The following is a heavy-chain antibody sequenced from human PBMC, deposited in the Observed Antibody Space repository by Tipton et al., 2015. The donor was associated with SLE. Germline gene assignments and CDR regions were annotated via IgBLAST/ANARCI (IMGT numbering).Heavy chain of an antibody. D-gene: IGHD3-3*01. V-gene: IGHV1-69*01. J-gene: IGHJ4*02. CDR3: ARRRYDFWSVYQYYFDY. CDR1: GGTFSSYA. CDR2: IIPIFGTA. Sequence: QSGAEVKKPGSSVKVSCKASGGTFSSYAISWVRQAPGQGLEWMGGIIPIFGTANYAQKFQGRVTITADESTSTAYMELRSLRSDDTAVYYCARRRYDFWSVYQYYFDYWGQGTLVTVSS.